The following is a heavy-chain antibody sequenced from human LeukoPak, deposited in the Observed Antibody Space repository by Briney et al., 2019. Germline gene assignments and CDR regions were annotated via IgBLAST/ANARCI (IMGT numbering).Heavy chain of an antibody. Sequence: GGSLRLSFAASGFTFSSYAMSWVRQAPGKGLEWVSAISGSGGSTYYADSVKGRFTISRDNSKNTLYLQMNSLRAEDTAVYYCAKSGDHIVATTFDYWGQGTLVTVSS. V-gene: IGHV3-23*01. J-gene: IGHJ4*02. D-gene: IGHD5-12*01. CDR3: AKSGDHIVATTFDY. CDR1: GFTFSSYA. CDR2: ISGSGGST.